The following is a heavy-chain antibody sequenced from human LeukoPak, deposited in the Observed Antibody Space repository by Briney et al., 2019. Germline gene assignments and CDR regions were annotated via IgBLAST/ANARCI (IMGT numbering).Heavy chain of an antibody. CDR3: ARDLFGNYAMDV. CDR1: GFIFSSCS. CDR2: ISSSSNTI. V-gene: IGHV3-48*02. J-gene: IGHJ6*02. D-gene: IGHD3-16*01. Sequence: GGSLRLSCAASGFIFSSCSMNWVRQAPGQGLEWVSYISSSSNTIYYADSVRGRFTISRDHAKNSLFLQMNSLRDEDTAVYYCARDLFGNYAMDVWGQGTAVTVSS.